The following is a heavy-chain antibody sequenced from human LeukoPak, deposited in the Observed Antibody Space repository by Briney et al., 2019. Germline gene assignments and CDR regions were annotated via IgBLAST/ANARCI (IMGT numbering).Heavy chain of an antibody. D-gene: IGHD3-10*01. Sequence: ASVKVSCKASGYTFTSYDINWVRQATGQGLEWMGWMNPNSGNTGYAQKFQGRVTMTRNTSISTAYMELSSLRSEDTAVYYCARGLVLLWFGESVDALDIWGQGTMVTVSS. CDR3: ARGLVLLWFGESVDALDI. CDR1: GYTFTSYD. J-gene: IGHJ3*02. CDR2: MNPNSGNT. V-gene: IGHV1-8*01.